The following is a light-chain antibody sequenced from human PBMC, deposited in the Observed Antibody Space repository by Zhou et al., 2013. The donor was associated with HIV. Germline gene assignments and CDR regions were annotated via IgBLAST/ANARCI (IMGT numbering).Light chain of an antibody. CDR2: GSS. Sequence: DIQMTQSPASLPASVGDTVFITCRASQPIDKYLNWYQERPGKAPRLLISGSSNLHTGVPSRFGGSGSGADFTLTINSLQPEDFATYFCQQSYSVPPTFGQGTKLEI. J-gene: IGKJ2*01. V-gene: IGKV1-39*01. CDR3: QQSYSVPPT. CDR1: QPIDKY.